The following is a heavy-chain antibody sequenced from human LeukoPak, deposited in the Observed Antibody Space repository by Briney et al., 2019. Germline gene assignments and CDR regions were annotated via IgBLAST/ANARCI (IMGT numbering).Heavy chain of an antibody. Sequence: SETLSLTCTVSGGSISSYYWSWIRQPPGKGLEWIGYIYYSGSTNYSPSLKSRVTISVDTSKNQFSLKLSSVTAADTAVYYCAREQAPGIAVAGFDYWGQGTLATVSS. CDR2: IYYSGST. V-gene: IGHV4-59*01. CDR1: GGSISSYY. D-gene: IGHD6-19*01. CDR3: AREQAPGIAVAGFDY. J-gene: IGHJ4*02.